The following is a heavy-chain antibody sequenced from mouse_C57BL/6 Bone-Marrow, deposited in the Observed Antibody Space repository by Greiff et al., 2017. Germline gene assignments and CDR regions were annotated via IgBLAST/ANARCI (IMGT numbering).Heavy chain of an antibody. CDR2: ISDGGSYT. Sequence: EVMLVESGGGLVKPGGSLKLSCAASGFTFSSYAMSWVRQTPEKRLEWVATISDGGSYTYYPDNGKGRFTISRDNATNNLYLQMSHLKSEDTAMYYCARAWRWLPWYFAVWGTGTTVTVSS. D-gene: IGHD2-3*01. CDR3: ARAWRWLPWYFAV. V-gene: IGHV5-4*03. CDR1: GFTFSSYA. J-gene: IGHJ1*03.